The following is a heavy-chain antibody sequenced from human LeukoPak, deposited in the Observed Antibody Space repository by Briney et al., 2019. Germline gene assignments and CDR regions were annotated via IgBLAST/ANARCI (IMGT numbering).Heavy chain of an antibody. CDR1: GFSFSTYA. CDR3: AKGSGYSSGWYTFDY. Sequence: GGSLRLSCAASGFSFSTYAMSWVRQAPGEGLEWVSVISGSSSSTYYADSVKGRFTISRDNSKNTLYLQMNSLRAEDTAVYYCAKGSGYSSGWYTFDYWGQGTLVTVSS. V-gene: IGHV3-23*01. J-gene: IGHJ4*02. D-gene: IGHD6-19*01. CDR2: ISGSSSST.